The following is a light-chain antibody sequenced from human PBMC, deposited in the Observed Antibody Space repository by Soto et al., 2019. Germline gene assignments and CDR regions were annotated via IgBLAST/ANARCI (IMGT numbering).Light chain of an antibody. Sequence: EIVLTHSPPTLSLSPGERATLSCRASQSVSSYVAWYQQKPGQAPRLLIYDASNRATGIPARFSGSGSGTDFTLTITSLEPEDFAVYYCQQYNNWHPITFGQGTRLEIK. J-gene: IGKJ5*01. V-gene: IGKV3-11*01. CDR3: QQYNNWHPIT. CDR2: DAS. CDR1: QSVSSY.